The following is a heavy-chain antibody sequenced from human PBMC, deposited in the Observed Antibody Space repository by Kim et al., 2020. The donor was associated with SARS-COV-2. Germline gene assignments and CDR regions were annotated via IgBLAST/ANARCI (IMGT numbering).Heavy chain of an antibody. V-gene: IGHV1-18*04. CDR3: ARGHAQDRSCWWLVIDFLDY. D-gene: IGHD6-13*01. Sequence: ASVKVSCKASGYTFTSYCIRWVRQAPGKGLEWMGWIGAYNGNTNYAQKLQGRVTMTTDTSTSTAYMELRSLRSDDTAVYYCARGHAQDRSCWWLVIDFLDYWGQGTLVTVSS. J-gene: IGHJ4*02. CDR2: IGAYNGNT. CDR1: GYTFTSYC.